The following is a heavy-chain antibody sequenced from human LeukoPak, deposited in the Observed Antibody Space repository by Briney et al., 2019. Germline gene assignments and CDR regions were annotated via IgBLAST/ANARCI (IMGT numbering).Heavy chain of an antibody. CDR1: GGSISSSSYY. CDR3: ARHSRSVNYGSGSYTWDY. J-gene: IGHJ4*02. V-gene: IGHV4-39*01. CDR2: IYYSGST. Sequence: SETLSLTRTVSGGSISSSSYYWGWIRQPPGKGLEWIGSIYYSGSTYYNPSLKSRVTISVDTSKNQFSLKLSSVTAADTAVYYCARHSRSVNYGSGSYTWDYWGQGTLVTVSS. D-gene: IGHD3-10*01.